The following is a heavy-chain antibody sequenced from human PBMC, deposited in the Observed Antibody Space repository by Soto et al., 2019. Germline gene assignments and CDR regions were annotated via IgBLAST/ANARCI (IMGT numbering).Heavy chain of an antibody. V-gene: IGHV4-34*01. J-gene: IGHJ5*02. CDR2: INHSGST. D-gene: IGHD2-2*01. CDR3: ARIKSYCSSTSCSKNWFDP. Sequence: PSETLSFTCAVYGGSFSGYYWSWIRQPPGKGLEWIGEINHSGSTNYNPSLKSRVTISVDTSKNQFSLKLSSVTAADTAVYYCARIKSYCSSTSCSKNWFDPWGQGTLVTVSS. CDR1: GGSFSGYY.